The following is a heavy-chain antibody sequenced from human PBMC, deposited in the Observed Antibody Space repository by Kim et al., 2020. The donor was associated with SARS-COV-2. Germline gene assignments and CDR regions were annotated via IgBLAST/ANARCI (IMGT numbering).Heavy chain of an antibody. CDR2: ISPYNGAT. CDR1: GYTFANNG. J-gene: IGHJ6*03. CDR3: ARFASGWYVPSHNYFYYYMDV. D-gene: IGHD6-19*01. Sequence: ASVKVSCKASGYTFANNGITWVRQAPGQGLEWMGWISPYNGATSYAQKFQGRVTLTTDTSTTTASMDLRSLTSDDTAMYYCARFASGWYVPSHNYFYYYMDVWGKGTAVTVSS. V-gene: IGHV1-18*01.